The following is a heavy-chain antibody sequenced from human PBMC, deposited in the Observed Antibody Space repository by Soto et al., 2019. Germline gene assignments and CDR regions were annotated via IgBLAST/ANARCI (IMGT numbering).Heavy chain of an antibody. CDR2: ISGSGGST. J-gene: IGHJ5*02. CDR3: AKERIGCSGGSCYSPRASWFDP. D-gene: IGHD2-15*01. V-gene: IGHV3-23*01. Sequence: PGGSLRLSCAASGFTFSSYAMSWVRQAPGKGLEWVSAISGSGGSTYYADSVKGRFTISRDNSKNTLYLQMNTPRAEDTAVYYCAKERIGCSGGSCYSPRASWFDPWGQGTRLTVSS. CDR1: GFTFSSYA.